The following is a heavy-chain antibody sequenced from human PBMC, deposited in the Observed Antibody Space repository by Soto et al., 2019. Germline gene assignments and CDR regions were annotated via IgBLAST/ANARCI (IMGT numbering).Heavy chain of an antibody. V-gene: IGHV4-4*07. Sequence: QVQLHESGPGLVKPSETLSLTCTVSGDSVSLYYWSWLRQPAGKALEWIGRIHDGGTAYYNPSLKSRVTMSLDTSKNQFTLRLTSVTAADTAVYYYARGGSSQIDYWGQGTLVIVSS. D-gene: IGHD3-10*01. CDR1: GDSVSLYY. CDR2: IHDGGTA. CDR3: ARGGSSQIDY. J-gene: IGHJ4*02.